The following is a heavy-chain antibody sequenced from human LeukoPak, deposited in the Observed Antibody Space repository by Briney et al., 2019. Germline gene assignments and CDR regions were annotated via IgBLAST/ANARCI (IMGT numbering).Heavy chain of an antibody. J-gene: IGHJ4*02. D-gene: IGHD3-10*01. CDR1: GYTFTSYG. CDR3: ASVVRGVTTDY. CDR2: ISAYNGNT. Sequence: ASVKVSCKASGYTFTSYGISWVRQAPGQGLEWMGWISAYNGNTNYAQKLQGRVTMTTDTSTSTAYMEVSRLRSDDTAVYYCASVVRGVTTDYWGQGTLVTVSS. V-gene: IGHV1-18*01.